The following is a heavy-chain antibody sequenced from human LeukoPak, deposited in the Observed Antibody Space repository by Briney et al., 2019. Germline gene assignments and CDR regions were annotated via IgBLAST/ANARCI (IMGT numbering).Heavy chain of an antibody. V-gene: IGHV3-30*01. Sequence: GRSLRLSCAASGFTFSSYAMHWVRQAPGKGLEWVAVISYDGSNKYYADSVKGRFTISRDNSKNTLYLQMNSLRAEDTAVYYCAGGYSSSWYGFDYWGQGVLVTVSS. D-gene: IGHD6-13*01. CDR1: GFTFSSYA. CDR3: AGGYSSSWYGFDY. CDR2: ISYDGSNK. J-gene: IGHJ4*02.